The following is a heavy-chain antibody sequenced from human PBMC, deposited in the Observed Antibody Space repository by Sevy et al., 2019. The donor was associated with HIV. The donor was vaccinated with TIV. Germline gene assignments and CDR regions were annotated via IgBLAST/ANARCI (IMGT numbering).Heavy chain of an antibody. V-gene: IGHV3-30*18. CDR2: ISYDGSNK. J-gene: IGHJ4*02. CDR1: GFTFSSYG. CDR3: AKGPGVWNYFDY. D-gene: IGHD2-21*01. Sequence: GGSLRLSCAASGFTFSSYGMHWVRQAPGKGLEWVAVISYDGSNKYYADSVKRRFTISRDNSKNTLYLQMNSLRAEDTAVYYCAKGPGVWNYFDYWGQGTLVTVSS.